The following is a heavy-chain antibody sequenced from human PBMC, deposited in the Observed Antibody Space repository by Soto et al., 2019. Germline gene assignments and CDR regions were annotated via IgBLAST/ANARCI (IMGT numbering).Heavy chain of an antibody. Sequence: SETLSLTCAVSGYSISSGYYWGWIRQPPGKGLEWIGSIYHSGSAYYNPSLKSRVTISVDTSKNQFSLKLSSVTAADTAVYYCARDGILYDSSEMDAFDIWGQGTMVTVSS. CDR2: IYHSGSA. J-gene: IGHJ3*02. CDR3: ARDGILYDSSEMDAFDI. CDR1: GYSISSGYY. D-gene: IGHD3-22*01. V-gene: IGHV4-38-2*02.